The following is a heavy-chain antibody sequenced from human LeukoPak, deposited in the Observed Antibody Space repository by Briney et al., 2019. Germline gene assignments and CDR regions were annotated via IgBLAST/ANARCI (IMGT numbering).Heavy chain of an antibody. CDR1: GFTFSSYT. CDR3: AREFSRPDCSGGSCYEMVDS. V-gene: IGHV3-48*01. J-gene: IGHJ4*02. Sequence: GGSLRLSCAASGFTFSSYTMNWVRQAPGKGVEGVSYISSSSSTKYYADSVKGRFTISRDNAKKSLYLQMNSLRAEDTAVYYCAREFSRPDCSGGSCYEMVDSWGQGTLVTVSS. CDR2: ISSSSSTK. D-gene: IGHD2-15*01.